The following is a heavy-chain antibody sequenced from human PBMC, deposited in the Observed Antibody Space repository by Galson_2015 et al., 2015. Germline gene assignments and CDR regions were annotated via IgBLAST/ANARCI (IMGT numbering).Heavy chain of an antibody. J-gene: IGHJ4*02. CDR3: TRREVAGTTPFDY. CDR1: GFTFSGSA. Sequence: SLRLSCAASGFTFSGSAMHWVRQASGKGLEWVGRIRSKANSYATAYAASVKGRFTISRDDSKNTAYLQMNSLKTEDTAVYYCTRREVAGTTPFDYWGQGTLVTVSS. D-gene: IGHD1-1*01. V-gene: IGHV3-73*01. CDR2: IRSKANSYAT.